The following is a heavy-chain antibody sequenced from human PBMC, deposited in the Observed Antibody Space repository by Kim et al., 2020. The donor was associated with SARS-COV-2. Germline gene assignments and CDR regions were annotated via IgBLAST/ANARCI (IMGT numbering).Heavy chain of an antibody. V-gene: IGHV3-48*02. J-gene: IGHJ4*02. Sequence: GGSLRLSCAASGFTFSSYSMNWVRQAPGKGLEWVSYISSSSSTIYYADSVKGRFTISRDNAKNSLYLQMNSLRDEDTAVYYCARDRYYYDSSGYYIVQKDVYWGQGTLVTVSS. CDR1: GFTFSSYS. D-gene: IGHD3-22*01. CDR2: ISSSSSTI. CDR3: ARDRYYYDSSGYYIVQKDVY.